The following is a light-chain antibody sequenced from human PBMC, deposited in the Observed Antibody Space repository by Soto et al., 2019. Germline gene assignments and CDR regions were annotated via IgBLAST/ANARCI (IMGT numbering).Light chain of an antibody. CDR3: CSYAGISTNDV. J-gene: IGLJ1*01. CDR1: SIDVGSYNL. Sequence: QSALTQPAYVSGSPGQSITISCTGTSIDVGSYNLVSWYQQHPGKAPKLMIYEGSKRPSGVSNRFSGSKSGNTASLTISGLRAEDEADYYCCSYAGISTNDVFGTGPKVTV. V-gene: IGLV2-23*01. CDR2: EGS.